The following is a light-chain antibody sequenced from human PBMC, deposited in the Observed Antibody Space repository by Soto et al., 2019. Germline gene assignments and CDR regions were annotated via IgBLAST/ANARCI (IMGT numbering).Light chain of an antibody. CDR2: DAS. CDR3: QQRSNWPLT. J-gene: IGKJ4*01. Sequence: EIVLTQSPATLSLSPGERSTLSCRARQSVTSYLAWYQQKPGQAPRLLIYDASNRATGIPVRFGGSGSGTEFTLSISSLEPEDFAVYYCQQRSNWPLTFGGGTKVEIK. V-gene: IGKV3-11*01. CDR1: QSVTSY.